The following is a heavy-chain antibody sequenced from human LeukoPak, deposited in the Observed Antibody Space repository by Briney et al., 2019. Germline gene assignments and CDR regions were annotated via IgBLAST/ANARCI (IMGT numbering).Heavy chain of an antibody. V-gene: IGHV3-21*01. D-gene: IGHD5-12*01. Sequence: GGSLRLSCAASGFTFSSYSMNWVRQAPGKGLEWVSSISSSSYIYYADSVKGRFTISRDNAKNSLYLQMNSLRAEDTAVYYCASSLDIVATIGGDYWGQGTLVTVSS. J-gene: IGHJ4*02. CDR1: GFTFSSYS. CDR2: ISSSSYI. CDR3: ASSLDIVATIGGDY.